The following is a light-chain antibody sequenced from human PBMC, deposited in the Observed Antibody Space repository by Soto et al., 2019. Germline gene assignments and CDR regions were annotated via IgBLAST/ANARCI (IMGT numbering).Light chain of an antibody. CDR2: WAS. Sequence: DIVMTQSPDSLAVSLGERATINCNSSQSVLYSSHNKNYLAWYQQKPGQPPKLLIYWASTRESGVPDRFSGSGSGTDFTLTISSLQAEDVAVYYCQQYYSTPGFTFGPGTKVDIK. CDR3: QQYYSTPGFT. V-gene: IGKV4-1*01. J-gene: IGKJ3*01. CDR1: QSVLYSSHNKNY.